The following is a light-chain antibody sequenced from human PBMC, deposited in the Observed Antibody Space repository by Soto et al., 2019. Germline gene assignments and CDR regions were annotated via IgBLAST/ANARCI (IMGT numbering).Light chain of an antibody. CDR1: SSDVGGYNY. Sequence: QSALTQVASVSGFPGQSISISCTGTSSDVGGYNYVSWYQLHPGRAPKLIIFDVSNRPSGVSNRFSGSKSGNTASLTISGLQAEDEADYYCSSYSSSIYVIFGGGIKLTVL. CDR2: DVS. J-gene: IGLJ2*01. CDR3: SSYSSSIYVI. V-gene: IGLV2-14*03.